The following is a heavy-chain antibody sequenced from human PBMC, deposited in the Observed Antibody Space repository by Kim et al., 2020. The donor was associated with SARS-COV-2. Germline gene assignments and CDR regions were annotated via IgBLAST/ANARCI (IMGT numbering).Heavy chain of an antibody. J-gene: IGHJ4*02. CDR2: ISGSGGST. V-gene: IGHV3-23*01. D-gene: IGHD6-13*01. CDR1: GFTFSSYA. Sequence: GGSLRLSCAASGFTFSSYAMSWVRQAPGKGLEWVSAISGSGGSTYYADSVKGRFTISRDNSKNTLYLQMNSLRAEDTAVYYCAKTPPKENWYSSSWLVGIDYWGQGTLVTVSS. CDR3: AKTPPKENWYSSSWLVGIDY.